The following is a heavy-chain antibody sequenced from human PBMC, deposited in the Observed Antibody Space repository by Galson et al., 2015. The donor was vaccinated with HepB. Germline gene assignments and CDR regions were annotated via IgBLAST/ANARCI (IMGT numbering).Heavy chain of an antibody. D-gene: IGHD3-10*01. V-gene: IGHV3-33*01. CDR1: GFTFSSYG. CDR3: ARGFVSPVPYYYYMDV. CDR2: IWYDGSNK. J-gene: IGHJ6*03. Sequence: SLRLSCAASGFTFSSYGMHWVRQAPGKGLEWVAVIWYDGSNKYYADSVKGRFTISRDNSKNTLYLQMNSLRAEDTAVYYCARGFVSPVPYYYYMDVWGKGTTVTVSS.